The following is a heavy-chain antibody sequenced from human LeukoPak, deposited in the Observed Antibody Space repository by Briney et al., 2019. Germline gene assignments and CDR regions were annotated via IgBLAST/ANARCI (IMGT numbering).Heavy chain of an antibody. J-gene: IGHJ3*02. V-gene: IGHV3-21*01. D-gene: IGHD4-17*01. CDR1: GFTFSSYS. Sequence: GGSVRLSCAASGFTFSSYSMNWVRQAPGKGLEWVSSISSSNSYIYYADSVKGRFTISRDNAKNSLYLQMNSLRAEDTAVYYCARGLRAETYDAFDIWGQGTMVTVSS. CDR3: ARGLRAETYDAFDI. CDR2: ISSSNSYI.